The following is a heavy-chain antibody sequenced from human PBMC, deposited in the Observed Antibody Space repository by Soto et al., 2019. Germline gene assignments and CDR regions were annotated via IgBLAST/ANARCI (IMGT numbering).Heavy chain of an antibody. CDR3: ARRDTAHDAFDI. D-gene: IGHD5-18*01. J-gene: IGHJ3*02. CDR2: IYYSGST. CDR1: GGSVSSGSYY. Sequence: SETLSLTCTVSGGSVSSGSYYWSWIRQPPGKGLEWIGYIYYSGSTNYNPSLKSRVTISVDTSKNQFSLKLSSVTAVDTAVYYCARRDTAHDAFDIWGQGTMVTVSS. V-gene: IGHV4-61*01.